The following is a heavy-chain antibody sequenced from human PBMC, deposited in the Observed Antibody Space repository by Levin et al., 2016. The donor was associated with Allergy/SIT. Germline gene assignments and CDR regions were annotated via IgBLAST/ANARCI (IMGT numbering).Heavy chain of an antibody. CDR3: ARDLKCKSGSCLGKNWFDP. Sequence: ASVKVSCKASGYTFTDYGMNWVRQAPGQGLEWMGWINTNTGNPTYAQGYTGRFVFSLDTSVSTTYLQISSLKAEDTAVYYCARDLKCKSGSCLGKNWFDPWGQGTLVTVSS. CDR2: INTNTGNP. CDR1: GYTFTDYG. J-gene: IGHJ5*02. D-gene: IGHD2-15*01. V-gene: IGHV7-4-1*02.